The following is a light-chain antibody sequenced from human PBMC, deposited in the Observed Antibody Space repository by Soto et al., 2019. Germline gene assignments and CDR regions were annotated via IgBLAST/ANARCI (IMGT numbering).Light chain of an antibody. Sequence: EIVRSQTPPTITMFLRKRATLSYYDSQSVSRYLAWDQQKPGQARRLLIYDASNRATGIPARFRGSGSGTDFTLTISSLEPEDVALYYCQQRSNWPLTFGGG. CDR1: QSVSRY. CDR3: QQRSNWPLT. CDR2: DAS. J-gene: IGKJ4*01. V-gene: IGKV3-11*01.